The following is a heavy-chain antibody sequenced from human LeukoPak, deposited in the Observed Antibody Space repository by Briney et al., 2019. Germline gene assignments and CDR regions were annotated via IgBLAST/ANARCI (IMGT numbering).Heavy chain of an antibody. D-gene: IGHD6-13*01. CDR2: IIPIFGTA. CDR1: GGTFSSYA. Sequence: SVKVSCKASGGTFSSYAISWVRQAPGQGLEWMGGIIPIFGTANYAQKFQGRVTITADESTSTAYMELSSLRSEDTAVYYCATGDPSSSWYDPWGQGTLVTVSS. J-gene: IGHJ5*02. CDR3: ATGDPSSSWYDP. V-gene: IGHV1-69*13.